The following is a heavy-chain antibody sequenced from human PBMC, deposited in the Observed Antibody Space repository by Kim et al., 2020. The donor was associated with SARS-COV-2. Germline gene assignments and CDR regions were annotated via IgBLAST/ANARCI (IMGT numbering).Heavy chain of an antibody. CDR2: ISGSGGST. CDR3: AKEPHFRLPYTMAGRGGY. CDR1: GFTFSSYA. J-gene: IGHJ4*02. V-gene: IGHV3-23*01. Sequence: GGSLRLSCAASGFTFSSYAMSWVRQAPGKGLEWVSAISGSGGSTYYADSVKGRFTISRDNSKNTLYLQMNSLRAEDTAVYYCAKEPHFRLPYTMAGRGGYWGQGTLVTVSS. D-gene: IGHD3-10*01.